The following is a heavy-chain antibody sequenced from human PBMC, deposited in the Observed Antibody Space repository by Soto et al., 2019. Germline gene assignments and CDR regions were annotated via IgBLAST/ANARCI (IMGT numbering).Heavy chain of an antibody. CDR2: IYYSGST. CDR1: GGSISSGGYY. V-gene: IGHV4-31*03. J-gene: IGHJ4*02. CDR3: ASSDRYCSGGSCYVKIFDY. D-gene: IGHD2-15*01. Sequence: SETLSLTCTVSGGSISSGGYYWSWIRQHPGKGLEWIGYIYYSGSTYYNPSLKSRVTISVDTSKNQFSLKRSSVTAADTAVYYCASSDRYCSGGSCYVKIFDYWGQGTLVTVSS.